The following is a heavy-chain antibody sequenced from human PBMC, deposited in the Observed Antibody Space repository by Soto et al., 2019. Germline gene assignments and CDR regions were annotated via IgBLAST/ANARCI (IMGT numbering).Heavy chain of an antibody. CDR3: ARDQVGASSFDY. J-gene: IGHJ4*02. CDR2: IIPSPART. D-gene: IGHD1-26*01. V-gene: IGHV1-69*08. CDR1: GGTFSNSP. Sequence: QVQLVQSGAELRKPGSAVKLSCKASGGTFSNSPISWVRQIPGQGPEWMGRIIPSPARTIYSRKFRGRVTLPADKSTQTVYMTLSSLTTEDSGVYYCARDQVGASSFDYWGQGTRVTVSS.